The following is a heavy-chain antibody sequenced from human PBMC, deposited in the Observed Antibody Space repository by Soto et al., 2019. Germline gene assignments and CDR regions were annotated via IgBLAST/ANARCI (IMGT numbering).Heavy chain of an antibody. J-gene: IGHJ4*02. CDR1: GFTFKNYG. V-gene: IGHV3-33*01. CDR2: VYYDGSNQ. CDR3: ARDLSDY. Sequence: QVQLVESGGGVVQPGTSLRLSCAASGFTFKNYGMHWVRQAPGKGLEWVAIVYYDGSNQYYADSVKGRFTISRHNSKNTLYLQMNSLRVDDTAMYYCARDLSDYWGQGTLVTVSS.